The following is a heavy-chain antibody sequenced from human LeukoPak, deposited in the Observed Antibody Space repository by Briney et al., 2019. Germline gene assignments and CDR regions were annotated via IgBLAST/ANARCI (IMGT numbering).Heavy chain of an antibody. CDR1: GFTFSSYS. CDR3: ARESMVRGVIMPAHVDY. J-gene: IGHJ4*02. Sequence: GGSLRLSCAASGFTFSSYSMNWVRQAPGKGLEWVSSISSSSSYIYYADSVKGRFTISRDNAKNSLYLQMNSLRAEDTAVYYCARESMVRGVIMPAHVDYWGQGTLVTVSS. CDR2: ISSSSSYI. D-gene: IGHD3-10*01. V-gene: IGHV3-21*01.